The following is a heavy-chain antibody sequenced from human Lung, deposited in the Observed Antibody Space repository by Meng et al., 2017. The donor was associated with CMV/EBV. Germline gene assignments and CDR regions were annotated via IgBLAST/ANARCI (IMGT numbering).Heavy chain of an antibody. J-gene: IGHJ6*02. Sequence: SGPTLVKPTQTLTLTCTFSGFSLSTSGVGVGWIRQPPGKALEWLALIYWNDDKRYSPSLKSRLTITKDTSKNQVVLTMTNMDPVDTATYYFAHRALYYDFWSGYYIPRYGMDVWGQGTTVTVSS. CDR2: IYWNDDK. V-gene: IGHV2-5*01. CDR3: AHRALYYDFWSGYYIPRYGMDV. D-gene: IGHD3-3*01. CDR1: GFSLSTSGVG.